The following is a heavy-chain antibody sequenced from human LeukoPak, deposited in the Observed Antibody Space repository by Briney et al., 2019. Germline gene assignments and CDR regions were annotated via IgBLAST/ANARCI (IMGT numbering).Heavy chain of an antibody. CDR1: GFTFTSSA. Sequence: ASVKVSCKASGFTFTSSAVQWVRQARGQRLEWIGWIVVGSGNTNYAQKFQERVTITRDMSTSTAYMELSSLRSEDTAVYYCAAVPYCSSTSCYDPGSFDYWGQGTLVTVSS. CDR3: AAVPYCSSTSCYDPGSFDY. CDR2: IVVGSGNT. V-gene: IGHV1-58*01. D-gene: IGHD2-2*01. J-gene: IGHJ4*02.